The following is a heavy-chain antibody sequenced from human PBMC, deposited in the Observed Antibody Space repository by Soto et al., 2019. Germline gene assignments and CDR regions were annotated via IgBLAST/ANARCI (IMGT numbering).Heavy chain of an antibody. D-gene: IGHD2-8*02. CDR3: ARGVVVYQQLVRGRDRFAP. V-gene: IGHV3-74*01. CDR2: IDGDGRTT. CDR1: GFTLRSYW. J-gene: IGHJ5*02. Sequence: EVQLVESGGGLVQPGGSLTLSCAVSGFTLRSYWMHWVRQAPGTGLEWVSRIDGDGRTTNYADSVKGRFTISRDNAKNTVYLHMNSLRFEARAGDYCARGVVVYQQLVRGRDRFAPGGQGTLFTVSS.